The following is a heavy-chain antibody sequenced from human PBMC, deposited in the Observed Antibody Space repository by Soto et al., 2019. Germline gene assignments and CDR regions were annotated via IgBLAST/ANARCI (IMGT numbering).Heavy chain of an antibody. CDR3: AREITIFGVAPGGGVDV. D-gene: IGHD3-3*01. J-gene: IGHJ6*02. CDR1: GGSISTSDYS. CDR2: IYQTGRT. Sequence: QLQLQESGSGLVQPSQTLSLTCTASGGSISTSDYSWTWIRQPPGGGLEWIGSIYQTGRTYVIPSLKSRVTMSLDKSKNQCSLNLTSVTAADTALYYCAREITIFGVAPGGGVDVWGQGTTVTVSS. V-gene: IGHV4-30-2*01.